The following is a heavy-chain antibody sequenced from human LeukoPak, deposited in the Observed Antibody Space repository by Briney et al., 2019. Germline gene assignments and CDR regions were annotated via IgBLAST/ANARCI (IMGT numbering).Heavy chain of an antibody. D-gene: IGHD4-17*01. CDR3: ARVTTTVTTYYYYYMDV. V-gene: IGHV4-61*02. Sequence: SETLSLTCTVSGGSISSGSYYWSWIRQPAGKGLEWIGRIYTSGSTNYNPSLKSRVTISVDTSKNQFSLKLSSVTAADTAVYYCARVTTTVTTYYYYYMDVWGKGTTVTISS. CDR1: GGSISSGSYY. CDR2: IYTSGST. J-gene: IGHJ6*03.